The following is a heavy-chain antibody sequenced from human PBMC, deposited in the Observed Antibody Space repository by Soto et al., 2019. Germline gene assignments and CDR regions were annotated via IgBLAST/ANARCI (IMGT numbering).Heavy chain of an antibody. J-gene: IGHJ6*02. CDR3: AKPLQVGPGYYYAMDV. D-gene: IGHD3-10*01. CDR2: IRVSGGST. Sequence: EVQLLESGGGLVQPGGSLRLSCAASGFTFSSYAMNWVRQAPGKGLEWVSAIRVSGGSTYYADSVKGRFTISRDNSKNTVYLQMNSLRAEDRAVYYCAKPLQVGPGYYYAMDVWGQGTTVTVSS. V-gene: IGHV3-23*01. CDR1: GFTFSSYA.